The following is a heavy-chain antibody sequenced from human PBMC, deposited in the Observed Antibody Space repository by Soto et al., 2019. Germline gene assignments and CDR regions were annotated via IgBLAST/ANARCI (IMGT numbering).Heavy chain of an antibody. CDR3: ARHRTLYYDSDDFYSYFFDN. CDR1: GYTFTSYG. J-gene: IGHJ4*02. Sequence: SVKVSFKASGYTFTSYGISWVRQAPGQGLEWMGRIIPILGKANYAQKFQGRVTITADKSTSTAYMELSSLRSEDSATYFCARHRTLYYDSDDFYSYFFDNWGQGSQVTVSS. D-gene: IGHD2-21*02. CDR2: IIPILGKA. V-gene: IGHV1-69*04.